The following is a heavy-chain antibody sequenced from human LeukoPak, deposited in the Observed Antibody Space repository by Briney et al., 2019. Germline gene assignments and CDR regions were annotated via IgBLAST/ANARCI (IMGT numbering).Heavy chain of an antibody. CDR3: ARHYTPYTSGWNVGLDY. CDR2: IYYSGST. CDR1: GASMINARYY. Sequence: PSETLSLTFAVSGASMINARYYWGWVRQPPGKGLEWIGSIYYSGSTYYNPSLKSRVTISVDTSKRQFSLKVSAVTAADTAVYYCARHYTPYTSGWNVGLDYWGQGTLVIASS. D-gene: IGHD6-19*01. V-gene: IGHV4-39*01. J-gene: IGHJ4*02.